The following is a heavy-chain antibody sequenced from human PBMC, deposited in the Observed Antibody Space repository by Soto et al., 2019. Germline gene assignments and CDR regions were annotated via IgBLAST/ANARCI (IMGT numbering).Heavy chain of an antibody. CDR3: ARRGPGTYFDY. J-gene: IGHJ4*02. D-gene: IGHD6-13*01. CDR1: GFTYSSYA. V-gene: IGHV3-23*01. Sequence: SLRLSCAASGFTYSSYAMSWVRQAPGKGLEWVSSISGSGGSTYYADSVKGRFTISRDNSKNTMYLLMNSLRAEDTAVYYCARRGPGTYFDYWGQGTLVTVSS. CDR2: ISGSGGST.